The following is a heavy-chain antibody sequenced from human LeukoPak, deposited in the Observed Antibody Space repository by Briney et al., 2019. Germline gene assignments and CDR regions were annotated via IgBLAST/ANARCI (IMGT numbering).Heavy chain of an antibody. Sequence: PSQTLSLTCAVSGGSISSGGYSWSWIRQPPGKGLEWIGYIYHSGSTYYNPSLKSRVTISVDTSKNQFSLKLSSVTAADTAVYYCARGALSGDVSFDYWGQGTLVTVSS. CDR2: IYHSGST. CDR1: GGSISSGGYS. D-gene: IGHD4-17*01. V-gene: IGHV4-30-2*01. J-gene: IGHJ4*02. CDR3: ARGALSGDVSFDY.